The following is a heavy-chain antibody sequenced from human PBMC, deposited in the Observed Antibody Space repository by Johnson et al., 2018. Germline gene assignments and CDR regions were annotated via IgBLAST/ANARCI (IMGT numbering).Heavy chain of an antibody. V-gene: IGHV3-30*03. J-gene: IGHJ1*01. Sequence: QVQLVESGGGLVQPGGSXRLSCAASGFTFNTYGMHWVRQAPGKGLEWVAIISSDGSTEYYADSVKGRFTISRDNSKYTMYLQMHSLKAEDTAMYYCARAQGGDYVAEYFQHWGQGTLVTVSS. D-gene: IGHD4-17*01. CDR1: GFTFNTYG. CDR3: ARAQGGDYVAEYFQH. CDR2: ISSDGSTE.